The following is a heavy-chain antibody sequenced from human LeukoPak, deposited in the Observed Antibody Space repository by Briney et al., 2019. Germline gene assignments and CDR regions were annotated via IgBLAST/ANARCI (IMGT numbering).Heavy chain of an antibody. D-gene: IGHD3-10*01. CDR2: ISYDGSNK. CDR1: GFTFSRYG. J-gene: IGHJ4*02. V-gene: IGHV3-30*18. Sequence: GGTLRLSCAASGFTFSRYGMHWVRQASGKGLEWVALISYDGSNKYYADSVKGRFTISRDNSRNTLYLQMNSLRPEDTAVYYCAKGDPYGSGSYPVDYWGQGTLVTVSS. CDR3: AKGDPYGSGSYPVDY.